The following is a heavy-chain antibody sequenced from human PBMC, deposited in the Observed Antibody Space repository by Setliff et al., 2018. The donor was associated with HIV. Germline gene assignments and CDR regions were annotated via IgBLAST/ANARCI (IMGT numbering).Heavy chain of an antibody. CDR1: GYTFTDNY. CDR2: INSASGGT. Sequence: VASVKVSCKASGYTFTDNYIHWVRQAPGQGLEWMAWINSASGGTNYAQNFQGRVTVTRDTSINTGYLEVNGLKSDDTAVYYCARDYIHVFDIWGQGTMVTVSS. J-gene: IGHJ3*02. V-gene: IGHV1-2*02. CDR3: ARDYIHVFDI.